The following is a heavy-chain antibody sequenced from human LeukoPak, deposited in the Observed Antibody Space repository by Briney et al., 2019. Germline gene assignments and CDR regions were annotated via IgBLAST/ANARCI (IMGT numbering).Heavy chain of an antibody. V-gene: IGHV3-30*18. CDR3: AKCMTEIWVRWAFDV. D-gene: IGHD2-21*02. Sequence: PGVSLRLSCAASGFTFSSFAMHWVRQAPGKGLEWVGAISYDGNNKFYADSVKGRFTISRDNSKNTLYLQMDSLRTDDTTVYYCAKCMTEIWVRWAFDVWGQGTMVTVSS. J-gene: IGHJ3*01. CDR1: GFTFSSFA. CDR2: ISYDGNNK.